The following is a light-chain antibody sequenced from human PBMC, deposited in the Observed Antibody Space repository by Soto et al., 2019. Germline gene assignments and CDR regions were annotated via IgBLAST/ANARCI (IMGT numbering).Light chain of an antibody. CDR3: QQYGDLPPT. Sequence: EIVLTQSPDTLALSPGERATLSCRASQSVTYDQLAWYRQTPGQAPRLLIYGASSRAAGIPDRFSGSGSGTDFTLTISRLEPEDFVVYHCQQYGDLPPTFGQGTKV. V-gene: IGKV3-20*01. J-gene: IGKJ1*01. CDR1: QSVTYDQ. CDR2: GAS.